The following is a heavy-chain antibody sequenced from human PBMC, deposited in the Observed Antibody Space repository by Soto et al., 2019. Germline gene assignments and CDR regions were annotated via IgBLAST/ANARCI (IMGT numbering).Heavy chain of an antibody. J-gene: IGHJ5*02. CDR1: GFTFSSYS. CDR2: ISSSSSYI. CDR3: ARIMVMGYQLLDWFDP. Sequence: GGSLRLSCAASGFTFSSYSMNWVRQAPGKGLEWVSSISSSSSYIYYADSVKGRFTISRDNAKNSLYLQMNSLRAEDTAVYYCARIMVMGYQLLDWFDPWGQGTLVTVSS. V-gene: IGHV3-21*01. D-gene: IGHD2-2*01.